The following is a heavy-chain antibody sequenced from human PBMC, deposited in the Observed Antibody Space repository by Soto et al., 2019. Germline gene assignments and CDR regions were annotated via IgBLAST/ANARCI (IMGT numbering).Heavy chain of an antibody. J-gene: IGHJ6*02. CDR1: GYSFTGYY. D-gene: IGHD3-22*01. Sequence: ASVKVSCKAGGYSFTGYYMHWVRQAPGQGLEWMGWINPNSGGTNYAQKFQGWVTMTRDTSISTAYMELSRLRSDDTAVYYCARGLSYYDSSGYYYSNGMDVWGQGTTVTVSS. CDR3: ARGLSYYDSSGYYYSNGMDV. V-gene: IGHV1-2*04. CDR2: INPNSGGT.